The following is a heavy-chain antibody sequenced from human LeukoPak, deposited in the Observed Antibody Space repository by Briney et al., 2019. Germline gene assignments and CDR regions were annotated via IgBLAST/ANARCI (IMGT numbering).Heavy chain of an antibody. CDR3: ARGGFTMVRGVIRWFDP. Sequence: SETLSLTCAVYGGSFSGYYWSWIRQPPGKGLERIGEINHSGSTNYNPSLKSRVTISVDTSKNQFTLKLNSVTAADTAVYYCARGGFTMVRGVIRWFDPWGQGTLITVSS. J-gene: IGHJ5*02. CDR2: INHSGST. V-gene: IGHV4-34*01. D-gene: IGHD3-10*01. CDR1: GGSFSGYY.